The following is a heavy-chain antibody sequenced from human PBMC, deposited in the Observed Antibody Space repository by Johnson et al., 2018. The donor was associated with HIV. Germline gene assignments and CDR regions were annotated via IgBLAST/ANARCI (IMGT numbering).Heavy chain of an antibody. J-gene: IGHJ3*02. D-gene: IGHD1-26*01. CDR1: GFTFSSYA. CDR2: ISYDGSNK. V-gene: IGHV3-30-3*01. Sequence: QMLLVESGGGVVQPGRSLRLSCAASGFTFSSYAMHWVRQAPGKGLEWVAVISYDGSNKYYADSVKGRFTISRDNSKNTLYLQMNSLRAEDTAVYYCAKVIWEGDAFDIWGQGTMVTVSS. CDR3: AKVIWEGDAFDI.